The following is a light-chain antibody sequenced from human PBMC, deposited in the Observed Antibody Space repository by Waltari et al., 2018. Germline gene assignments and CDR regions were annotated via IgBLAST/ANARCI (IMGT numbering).Light chain of an antibody. CDR3: QTGGFGIWV. CDR2: VNSDGSY. Sequence: QLMLTQSPSASASLGASVKLTCTLNSGHSDYAIAWHHQQPEKGPRYLMKVNSDGSYIKGDGFPDRFSGSSSGAERYLTISSLQSEDEADYYCQTGGFGIWVFGGGTKLTVL. V-gene: IGLV4-69*01. J-gene: IGLJ3*02. CDR1: SGHSDYA.